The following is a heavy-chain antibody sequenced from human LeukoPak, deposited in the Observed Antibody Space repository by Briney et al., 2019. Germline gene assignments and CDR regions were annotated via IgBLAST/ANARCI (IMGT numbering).Heavy chain of an antibody. V-gene: IGHV4-30-4*08. Sequence: SETLSLTCTVSGGSISSGDYYWSWIRQPPGKGLEWIGYIYYSGSTYYNPSLKSRVTISVDTSKNQFSLKLSSVTAADKAVYYCARSLYDFWRGYKYWGQGTLVTVSS. CDR3: ARSLYDFWRGYKY. CDR1: GGSISSGDYY. CDR2: IYYSGST. D-gene: IGHD3-3*01. J-gene: IGHJ4*02.